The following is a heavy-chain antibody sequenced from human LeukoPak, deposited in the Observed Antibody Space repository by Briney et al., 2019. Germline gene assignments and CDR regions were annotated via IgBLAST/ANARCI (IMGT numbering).Heavy chain of an antibody. CDR1: GGSISSYY. CDR3: ARKVVGAIYYFDY. J-gene: IGHJ4*02. D-gene: IGHD1-26*01. CDR2: IYYSGST. V-gene: IGHV4-59*01. Sequence: SETLSLTCTVSGGSISSYYWSWIRQPPGKGLEWIGYIYYSGSTNYNPSLKSRVTISVDTSKNQFSLKLSSVTAADTAVYYCARKVVGAIYYFDYWGQGTLATVSS.